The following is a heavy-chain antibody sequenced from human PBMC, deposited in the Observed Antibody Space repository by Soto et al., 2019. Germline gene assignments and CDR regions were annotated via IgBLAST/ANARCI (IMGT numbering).Heavy chain of an antibody. D-gene: IGHD2-15*01. CDR2: VHDSGRS. CDR3: ARVGGTRGWY. Sequence: QVQLQESGPGLVKPSETLSLTCTVSSDSISNYYWTWIRQPPGKGLEWIGYVHDSGRSNYNPSLKRGVKISVKTSKKQCSLSLNSVTAADTAVYYCARVGGTRGWYWGQGTLVTVSS. J-gene: IGHJ4*02. CDR1: SDSISNYY. V-gene: IGHV4-59*01.